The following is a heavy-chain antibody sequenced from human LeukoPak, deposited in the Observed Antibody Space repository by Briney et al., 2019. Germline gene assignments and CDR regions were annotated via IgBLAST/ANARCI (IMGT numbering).Heavy chain of an antibody. D-gene: IGHD2-2*01. CDR1: GFTFDDYA. V-gene: IGHV3-9*01. J-gene: IGHJ4*02. Sequence: PGRSLRLSCAASGFTFDDYAMHWVRQAPGKGLEWVSGISWNSGSIGYADSVKGRFTISRDNSKNTLYLQMNSLRAEDTAVYYCAKDLGMSSTSPQGYWGQGTLVTVSS. CDR2: ISWNSGSI. CDR3: AKDLGMSSTSPQGY.